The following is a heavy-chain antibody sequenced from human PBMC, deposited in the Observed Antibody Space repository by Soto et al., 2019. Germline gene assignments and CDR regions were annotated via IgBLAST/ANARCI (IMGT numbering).Heavy chain of an antibody. D-gene: IGHD2-15*01. CDR3: ASRVLLGPCSGFDL. J-gene: IGHJ3*01. Sequence: ASVTVSCEASGYTFSGYYFDWVRQVLGQELEWVGWINLNSGGAIYAKTFQGRVTMTRDTSISTAYLELSSLGSDDTAIYYCASRVLLGPCSGFDLWGRGTMVTVSS. CDR2: INLNSGGA. CDR1: GYTFSGYY. V-gene: IGHV1-2*02.